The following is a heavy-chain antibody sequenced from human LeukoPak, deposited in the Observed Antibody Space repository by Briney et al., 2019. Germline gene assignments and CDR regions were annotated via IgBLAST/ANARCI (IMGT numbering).Heavy chain of an antibody. J-gene: IGHJ4*02. V-gene: IGHV4-39*07. Sequence: SETLSLTCTVSGGSISSSSYYWGWIRQPPGKGLEWIGSIYYSGSTYYNPSLKSRVTISVDTSKNQFSLKLSSVTAAATAVYYCAREAPSHPWDIVLTPRVFFDYWGQGTLVTVSS. D-gene: IGHD2-8*01. CDR3: AREAPSHPWDIVLTPRVFFDY. CDR2: IYYSGST. CDR1: GGSISSSSYY.